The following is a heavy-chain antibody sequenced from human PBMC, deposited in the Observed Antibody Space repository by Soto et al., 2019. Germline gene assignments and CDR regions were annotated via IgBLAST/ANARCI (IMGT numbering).Heavy chain of an antibody. V-gene: IGHV4-30-2*01. CDR3: ARAGRSYGFDF. J-gene: IGHJ4*02. Sequence: PSETLSLTCTVSGASISSAGYSWSWIRQPPGKGLEWIGYIYHSGGPNYNPSLRSRVTMSVDRSKNQFSLKLSSVTAADTAVYYCARAGRSYGFDFWSQGALVTVSS. D-gene: IGHD3-16*01. CDR2: IYHSGGP. CDR1: GASISSAGYS.